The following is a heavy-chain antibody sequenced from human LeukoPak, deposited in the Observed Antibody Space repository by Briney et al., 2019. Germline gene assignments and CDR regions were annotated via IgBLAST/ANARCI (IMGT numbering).Heavy chain of an antibody. D-gene: IGHD2-15*01. CDR1: GGSISSSSYY. CDR2: IYYSGST. CDR3: ARIGLVVISPRFDY. V-gene: IGHV4-39*07. J-gene: IGHJ4*02. Sequence: PSETLSLTCTVSGGSISSSSYYWGWIRQPPGKGLEWIGSIYYSGSTYYNPSLKSRVTISVDTSKNQFSLKLSSVTAADTAVYYCARIGLVVISPRFDYWGQGTLVTVSS.